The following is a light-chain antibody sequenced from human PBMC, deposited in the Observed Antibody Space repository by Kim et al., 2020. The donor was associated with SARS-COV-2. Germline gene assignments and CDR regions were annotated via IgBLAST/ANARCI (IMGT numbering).Light chain of an antibody. J-gene: IGLJ2*01. V-gene: IGLV7-43*01. Sequence: PGGTVTLTCASATGAVTSRYYPTWVQQNPGQPPRSLIWNTCTKHPWTPARFSGSLLGGKAALTLSGVQPEDEADYYCLLYYGGAPVFGGGTQLTVL. CDR1: TGAVTSRYY. CDR3: LLYYGGAPV. CDR2: NTC.